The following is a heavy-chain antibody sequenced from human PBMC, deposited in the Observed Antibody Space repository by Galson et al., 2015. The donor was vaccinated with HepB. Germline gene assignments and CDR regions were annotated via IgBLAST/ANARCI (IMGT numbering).Heavy chain of an antibody. D-gene: IGHD2-2*01. CDR3: ARDSGQYCSSTSCYGGYYYYYYYMDV. J-gene: IGHJ6*03. CDR2: ISAYNGNT. CDR1: GYTFTSYG. Sequence: SVKVSCKASGYTFTSYGISWVRQAPGQGLEWMGWISAYNGNTNYAQKLQGRVTMTTDTSTSTAYMELRSLRSDDTAVYYCARDSGQYCSSTSCYGGYYYYYYYMDVWGKGTTVTVSS. V-gene: IGHV1-18*01.